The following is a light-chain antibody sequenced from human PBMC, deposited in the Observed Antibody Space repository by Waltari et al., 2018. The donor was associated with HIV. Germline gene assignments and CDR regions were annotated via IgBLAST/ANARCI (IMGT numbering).Light chain of an antibody. CDR1: SSDVGGYNY. CDR3: SSYTSSSRGV. Sequence: QSALTQPASVSGSPGQSITISCTGTSSDVGGYNYVSWYQQHPGKAPKLMIYDVIKRPSGVSNRFSGAKSGNTASLTISGLQAEDEADYYCSSYTSSSRGVFGGGTKLTVL. V-gene: IGLV2-14*01. J-gene: IGLJ2*01. CDR2: DVI.